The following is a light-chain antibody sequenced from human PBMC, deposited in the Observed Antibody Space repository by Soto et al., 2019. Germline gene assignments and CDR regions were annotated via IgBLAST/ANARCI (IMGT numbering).Light chain of an antibody. CDR1: QSVGSNY. CDR2: GAS. J-gene: IGKJ4*01. V-gene: IGKV3-20*01. Sequence: EIVLTQSPGTLSLSPGERATLSCRASQSVGSNYFAWYQQKPGQAPRLLISGASSRATGIPDRFSGSGSGTDFTLTIIRLEPEDFAVYYCQQYGSSPRTFGGGTKVDIK. CDR3: QQYGSSPRT.